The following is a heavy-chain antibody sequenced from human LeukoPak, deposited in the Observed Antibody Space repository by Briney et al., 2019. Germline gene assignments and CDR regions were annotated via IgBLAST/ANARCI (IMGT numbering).Heavy chain of an antibody. CDR2: ISGSGGST. D-gene: IGHD6-19*01. CDR1: GFTFSSYA. Sequence: GGSLRLSCAASGFTFSSYAMSWVRQAPGKGLEWVSAISGSGGSTYYADSVKGRFTISRDNSKNTLYLQMNSLRAEDTAVYYCTKARSGWYGVEDYWGQGTLVTVSS. V-gene: IGHV3-23*01. CDR3: TKARSGWYGVEDY. J-gene: IGHJ4*02.